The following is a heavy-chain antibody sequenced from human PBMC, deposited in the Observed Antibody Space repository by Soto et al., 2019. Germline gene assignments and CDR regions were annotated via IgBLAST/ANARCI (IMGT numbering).Heavy chain of an antibody. V-gene: IGHV1-8*01. CDR2: MNPNSGNT. D-gene: IGHD6-13*01. Sequence: ASVKVSCKASGYTFTSYDINWVRQATGQGLEWMGWMNPNSGNTGYAQKFQGRVTMTGNTSISTVYMELSSLRSEDTAMYYCASQLNQGITYGMDVWGQGTTVTVSS. CDR3: ASQLNQGITYGMDV. J-gene: IGHJ6*02. CDR1: GYTFTSYD.